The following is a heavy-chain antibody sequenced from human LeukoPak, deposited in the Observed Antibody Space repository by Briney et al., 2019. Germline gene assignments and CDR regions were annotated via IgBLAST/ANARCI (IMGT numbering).Heavy chain of an antibody. CDR2: ISGSGGST. CDR1: GFTFSSYA. V-gene: IGHV3-23*01. Sequence: GGALRLSCAASGFTFSSYAMSWVRPAPGKGLEWVSAISGSGGSTYYADSVKGRFTISRDNSKNTLFLQMNSLRAEDTAVYYCAKGTNYGGNWPFDYWGQGTLVTVSS. D-gene: IGHD4-23*01. CDR3: AKGTNYGGNWPFDY. J-gene: IGHJ4*02.